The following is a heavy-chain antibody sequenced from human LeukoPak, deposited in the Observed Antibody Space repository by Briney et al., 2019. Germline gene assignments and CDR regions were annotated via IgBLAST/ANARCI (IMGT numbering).Heavy chain of an antibody. CDR1: GYTFTNYY. V-gene: IGHV1-46*01. CDR2: IDPGGDNT. J-gene: IGHJ3*02. D-gene: IGHD5-24*01. Sequence: ASVKVSCKASGYTFTNYYIHWVRQAPGQGLEWMGLIDPGGDNTDYAQNFQGRVTMTRDTSTSTVYMGLSSLRSEDTAVYYCARIRDGYNDAYDIWGQGTMVTVSS. CDR3: ARIRDGYNDAYDI.